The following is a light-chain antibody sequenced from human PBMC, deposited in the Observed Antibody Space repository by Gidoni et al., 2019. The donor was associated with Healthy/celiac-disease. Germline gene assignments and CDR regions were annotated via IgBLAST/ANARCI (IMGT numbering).Light chain of an antibody. V-gene: IGKV4-1*01. CDR2: WAS. CDR3: QQYYSTPIT. Sequence: DIVMTQSPDPLSVSLGERATINCKSSQSVLYSTNNKSYLAWYQQKPGQPPKLLIYWASTRESGVPYRFSGSGSGTDFTLTISSLQAEDVAVYYCQQYYSTPITFGQGTRLEIK. CDR1: QSVLYSTNNKSY. J-gene: IGKJ5*01.